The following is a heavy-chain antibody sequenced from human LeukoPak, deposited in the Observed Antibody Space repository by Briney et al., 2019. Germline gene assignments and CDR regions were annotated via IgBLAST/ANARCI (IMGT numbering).Heavy chain of an antibody. Sequence: ASVKVSCKASGYTFTGYYMHWVRQAPGQGLEWMGWINPNSGGTNYAQKFQGRVTMTRDTSISTAYMELSRLRSDDTAVYYCARADYDFWSGLFDIWGQGTMVTVSS. V-gene: IGHV1-2*02. J-gene: IGHJ3*02. CDR1: GYTFTGYY. CDR3: ARADYDFWSGLFDI. CDR2: INPNSGGT. D-gene: IGHD3-3*01.